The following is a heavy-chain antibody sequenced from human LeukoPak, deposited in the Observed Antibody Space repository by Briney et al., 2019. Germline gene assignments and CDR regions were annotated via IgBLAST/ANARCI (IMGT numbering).Heavy chain of an antibody. CDR2: ISSSSSYI. CDR3: ARGVLRFLECDY. D-gene: IGHD3-3*01. CDR1: GFTFSSYS. V-gene: IGHV3-21*01. J-gene: IGHJ4*02. Sequence: GGSLRLSCAASGFTFSSYSMNWVRQALGKGLEWVSSISSSSSYIYYADSVKGRFTISRDNANNSLYLQMNSLRAEDTAVYYCARGVLRFLECDYWGQGTLVTVSS.